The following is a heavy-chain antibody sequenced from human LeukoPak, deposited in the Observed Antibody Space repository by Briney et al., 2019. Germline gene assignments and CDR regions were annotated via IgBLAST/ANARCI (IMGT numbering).Heavy chain of an antibody. CDR2: IRWNSGSI. V-gene: IGHV3-9*01. Sequence: GGSLRLSCAASGFTFADYATHWVRQAPGKGLEWVSGIRWNSGSIGYADSVKGRFTTSRDNAKSSLYLQMNSPRAENTALYYCAKDRGSSRILDYWGQGTLVTVSS. CDR3: AKDRGSSRILDY. D-gene: IGHD6-13*01. J-gene: IGHJ4*02. CDR1: GFTFADYA.